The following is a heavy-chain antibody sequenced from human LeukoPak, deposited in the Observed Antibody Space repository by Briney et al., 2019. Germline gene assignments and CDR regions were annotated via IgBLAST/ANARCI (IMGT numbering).Heavy chain of an antibody. J-gene: IGHJ6*03. D-gene: IGHD3-3*01. CDR2: INTDGSST. Sequence: GGSLRLSCAASGFTFSSYWMHWVRQAPGKGLVWVSRINTDGSSTSYADSVKGRFTISGDNAKNTLYLQMNSLRAEDTAVYYCARDLGPIFGVVNGYMDVWGKGTTVTVSS. V-gene: IGHV3-74*01. CDR1: GFTFSSYW. CDR3: ARDLGPIFGVVNGYMDV.